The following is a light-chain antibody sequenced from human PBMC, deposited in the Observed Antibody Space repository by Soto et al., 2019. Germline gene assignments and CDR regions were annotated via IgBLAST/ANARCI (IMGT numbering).Light chain of an antibody. CDR3: CSYAGAYTFL. Sequence: QPVLTQPRSVSGSPGQSVTISCTGTNSDVGGYKYVSWYQQHPGKTPKLMIYDVNKRPSGVPDRFSGSKSGNTASLTISGLQAEDGADYYCCSYAGAYTFLFGGGTKLTVL. V-gene: IGLV2-11*01. CDR2: DVN. CDR1: NSDVGGYKY. J-gene: IGLJ2*01.